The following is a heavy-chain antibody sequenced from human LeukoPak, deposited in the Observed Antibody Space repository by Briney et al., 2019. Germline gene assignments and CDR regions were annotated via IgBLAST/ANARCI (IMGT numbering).Heavy chain of an antibody. V-gene: IGHV3-23*01. CDR1: GLTFSSYV. CDR3: AKGAFSGTYSPFED. CDR2: ISGSGDVS. D-gene: IGHD3-10*01. J-gene: IGHJ4*02. Sequence: GGSLRLSCGASGLTFSSYVMSWVRQAPGQGLEWVSAISGSGDVSSYADTVKGRFTISRDNSKNTLYLQMNSLRAEDTAVYYCAKGAFSGTYSPFEDWGQGTLVTVSS.